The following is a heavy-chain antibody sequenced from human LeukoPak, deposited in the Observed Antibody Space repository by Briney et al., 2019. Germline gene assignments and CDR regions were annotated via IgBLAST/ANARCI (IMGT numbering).Heavy chain of an antibody. CDR2: IKSKTDGGTT. CDR3: TTEDIVVVPAANY. J-gene: IGHJ4*02. CDR1: GFTFGNAW. D-gene: IGHD2-2*01. V-gene: IGHV3-15*01. Sequence: PGGSLRLSCAASGFTFGNAWMSWVRQAPGKGLEWVGRIKSKTDGGTTDYAAPVKGRFTISRDDSKNTLYLQMNSLKTEDTAVCYCTTEDIVVVPAANYWGQGTLVTVSS.